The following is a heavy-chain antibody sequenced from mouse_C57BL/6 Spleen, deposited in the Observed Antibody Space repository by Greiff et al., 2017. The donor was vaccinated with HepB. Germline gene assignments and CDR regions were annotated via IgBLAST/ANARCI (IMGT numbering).Heavy chain of an antibody. V-gene: IGHV1-26*01. D-gene: IGHD2-4*01. J-gene: IGHJ3*01. Sequence: EVQLQQSGPELVKPGASVKISCKASGYTFTDYYMNWVKQSNGKSLEWIGDINPNNGGTSYNQKFKGKAKLTVDTSSSTAYMELRSLTSEDSAVYYCARGRLEDDYDAWFAYWGQGTLFTVSA. CDR3: ARGRLEDDYDAWFAY. CDR2: INPNNGGT. CDR1: GYTFTDYY.